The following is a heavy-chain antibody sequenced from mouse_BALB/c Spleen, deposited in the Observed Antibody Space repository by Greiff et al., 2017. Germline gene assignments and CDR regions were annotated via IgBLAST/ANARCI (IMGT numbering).Heavy chain of an antibody. D-gene: IGHD1-1*02. J-gene: IGHJ4*01. CDR1: GFTFSSFG. CDR3: ARSLWDYAMDY. Sequence: EVQVVESGGGLVQPGGSRKLSCAASGFTFSSFGMHWVRQAPEKGLEWVAYISSGSSTIYYADTVKGRFTISRDNPKNTLFLQMTSLRSEDTAMYYCARSLWDYAMDYWGQGTSVTVSS. CDR2: ISSGSSTI. V-gene: IGHV5-17*02.